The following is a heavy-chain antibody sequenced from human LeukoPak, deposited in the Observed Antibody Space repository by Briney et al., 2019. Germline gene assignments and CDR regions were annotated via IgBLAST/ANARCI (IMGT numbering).Heavy chain of an antibody. V-gene: IGHV1-2*04. CDR1: GYTFTGYY. CDR3: ARYAPGWFDP. CDR2: INPNSGGT. Sequence: GASVKVSCKASGYTFTGYYMHWERQAPGQGLEWMGWINPNSGGTNYAQRFQGWVTMTRDTSISTAYMELSRLRSDDTAVYYCARYAPGWFDPWGQGTLVTVSS. J-gene: IGHJ5*02. D-gene: IGHD2-2*01.